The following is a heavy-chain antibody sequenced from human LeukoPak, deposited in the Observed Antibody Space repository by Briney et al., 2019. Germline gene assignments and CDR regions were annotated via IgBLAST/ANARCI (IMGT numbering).Heavy chain of an antibody. CDR1: GFTFSSYA. V-gene: IGHV3-23*01. D-gene: IGHD2-2*02. Sequence: GGSLRLSCAASGFTFSSYAMSWVRQAPGKGLEWVSAISGSGGSTYYADSVKGRFTISRDNSKNTLYLQMNSLRAEDTAVYYCAKLSAAISDIDWFDPWGQGTLSPSPQ. CDR3: AKLSAAISDIDWFDP. J-gene: IGHJ5*02. CDR2: ISGSGGST.